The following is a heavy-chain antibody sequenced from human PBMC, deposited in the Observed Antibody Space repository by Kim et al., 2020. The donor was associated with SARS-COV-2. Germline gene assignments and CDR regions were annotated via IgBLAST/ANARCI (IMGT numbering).Heavy chain of an antibody. CDR3: ARGITMVRGAHLLLYGMDV. Sequence: SETPSLTCTVSGGSISSYYWSWIRQPPGKGLEWIGYIYYSGSTNYNPSLKSRVTISVDTSKNQFSLKLSSVTAADTAVYYCARGITMVRGAHLLLYGMDVWGQGTTVPVSS. CDR2: IYYSGST. V-gene: IGHV4-59*08. D-gene: IGHD3-10*01. J-gene: IGHJ6*02. CDR1: GGSISSYY.